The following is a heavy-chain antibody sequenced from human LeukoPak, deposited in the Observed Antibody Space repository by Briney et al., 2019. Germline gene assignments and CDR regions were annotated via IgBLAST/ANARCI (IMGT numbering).Heavy chain of an antibody. Sequence: ASVKVSCKASGYTFTGYYMHWVRQAPGQGLEWMGWINPNSGGTNYAQKFQGRVTMTRDTSISTAYMELSRLRSGDTAVYYCARVEYSSGWYVDYWGQGTLVTVSS. CDR2: INPNSGGT. D-gene: IGHD6-19*01. V-gene: IGHV1-2*02. CDR1: GYTFTGYY. CDR3: ARVEYSSGWYVDY. J-gene: IGHJ4*02.